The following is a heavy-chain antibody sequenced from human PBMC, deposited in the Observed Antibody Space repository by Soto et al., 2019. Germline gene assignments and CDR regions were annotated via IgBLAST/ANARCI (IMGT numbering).Heavy chain of an antibody. Sequence: GASVKVSCKASGYTFTRSGISWVRQAPGQGLEWMGWISTYNGNTNYAQKLQGRVTMTTDTSTSTAYMELRSLRSDDTAVYYCARDGPIVGATEGAFDIWGQGTMVTVS. V-gene: IGHV1-18*01. J-gene: IGHJ3*02. CDR3: ARDGPIVGATEGAFDI. CDR1: GYTFTRSG. CDR2: ISTYNGNT. D-gene: IGHD1-26*01.